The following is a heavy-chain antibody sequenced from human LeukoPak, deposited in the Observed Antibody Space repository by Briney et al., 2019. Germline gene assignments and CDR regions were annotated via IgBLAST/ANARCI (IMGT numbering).Heavy chain of an antibody. V-gene: IGHV5-51*01. D-gene: IGHD2/OR15-2a*01. CDR3: ARREGNSKYDF. CDR1: GYSFTSHW. Sequence: GESLKISCKGSGYSFTSHWIDWVRQKPGKGLEWMGIIYPGDSDTRYSPSIQGQVTISADKSISTAYLQWSSLKASDTAMYYCARREGNSKYDFWGQGTLVTVSS. CDR2: IYPGDSDT. J-gene: IGHJ4*02.